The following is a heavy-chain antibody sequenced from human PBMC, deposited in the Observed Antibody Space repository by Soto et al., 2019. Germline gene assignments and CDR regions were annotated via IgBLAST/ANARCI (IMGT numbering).Heavy chain of an antibody. J-gene: IGHJ4*02. CDR2: ISANNGTT. V-gene: IGHV1-18*01. CDR1: GYTFTSYG. Sequence: QVQLVQSGAEVKKPGDSVRVSCKASGYTFTSYGIGWVRQAPGQGLEWMGWISANNGTTKYAQNLQGRVTMTTDASKSTAYMELSSLRSDDAAVYYCARDGYFDRWGQGTLVTVSS. CDR3: ARDGYFDR.